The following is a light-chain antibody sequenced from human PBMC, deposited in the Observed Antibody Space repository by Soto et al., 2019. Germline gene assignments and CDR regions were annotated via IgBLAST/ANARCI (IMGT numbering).Light chain of an antibody. V-gene: IGLV2-23*02. Sequence: SVLTQPASVSGSPGQSITISCTGSSSDVGTYNLVSWYQQHPGEAPKLMIYEVTTRPSGVSYRFSGSKSGNTASLTISGLQAVDESDYYCCSYAGSSSLFATGTKVTVL. CDR2: EVT. CDR1: SSDVGTYNL. J-gene: IGLJ1*01. CDR3: CSYAGSSSL.